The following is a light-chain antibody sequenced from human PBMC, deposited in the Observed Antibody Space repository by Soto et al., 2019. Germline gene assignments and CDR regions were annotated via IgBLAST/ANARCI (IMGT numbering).Light chain of an antibody. CDR3: SSDTSRSSLI. CDR2: VAR. CDR1: MRDVGAYNL. Sequence: QPVLTQPASVSGSPGQSITISCAGTMRDVGAYNLVSWYQQHPGRAPQLISYVARNRPSGPPFRCSVSKTGNTAPLTISRPLAEDEADYYCSSDTSRSSLICGGGTKVTV. J-gene: IGLJ2*01. V-gene: IGLV2-14*03.